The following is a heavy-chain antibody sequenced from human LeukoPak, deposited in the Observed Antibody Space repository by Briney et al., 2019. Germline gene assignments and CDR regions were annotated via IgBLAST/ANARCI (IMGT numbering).Heavy chain of an antibody. CDR3: ARVSPQSDYVSSWVVLSPRESYGMDV. J-gene: IGHJ6*02. D-gene: IGHD3-16*01. Sequence: SETLSLTCTVSGGSISSYYWSWIRQPPGKGLEWIGYIYYSGSTNYNPSLKSRVTISVDTSKDQFPLKLSSVTAADTAVYYCARVSPQSDYVSSWVVLSPRESYGMDVWGQGTTVTVSS. CDR1: GGSISSYY. V-gene: IGHV4-59*01. CDR2: IYYSGST.